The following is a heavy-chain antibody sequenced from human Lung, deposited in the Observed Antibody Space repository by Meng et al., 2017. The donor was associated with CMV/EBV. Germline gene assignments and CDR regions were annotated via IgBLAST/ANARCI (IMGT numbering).Heavy chain of an antibody. Sequence: ASXXVSXKASGYTFTTYGVTWVRQAPGQGLEWMGWISSYNGNTKYAQKVQGRVTLTTDTSTNTAYMELRSLRSDDTAVYYCAREYTSGWYGADYWGQGTLVTVSS. J-gene: IGHJ4*02. V-gene: IGHV1-18*01. CDR2: ISSYNGNT. CDR1: GYTFTTYG. D-gene: IGHD6-19*01. CDR3: AREYTSGWYGADY.